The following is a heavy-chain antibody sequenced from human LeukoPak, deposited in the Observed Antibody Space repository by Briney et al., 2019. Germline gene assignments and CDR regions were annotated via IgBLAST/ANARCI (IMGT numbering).Heavy chain of an antibody. CDR2: ISGSGGNT. J-gene: IGHJ4*02. V-gene: IGHV3-23*01. D-gene: IGHD4-17*01. Sequence: GGSLRLSCAASGFTFRYYAMSWVRQAPGKGLEWVSTISGSGGNTYYADSVKGRFTISRDNAKNSLYLQMNSLRAEDTAVYYCARDRADYGDTPDYWGQGIMVTVSS. CDR3: ARDRADYGDTPDY. CDR1: GFTFRYYA.